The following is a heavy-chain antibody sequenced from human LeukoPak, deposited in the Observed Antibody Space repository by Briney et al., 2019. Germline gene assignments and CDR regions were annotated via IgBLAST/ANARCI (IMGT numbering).Heavy chain of an antibody. CDR2: MSGSDTGS. D-gene: IGHD4-23*01. Sequence: GGSLRLSFVASGFTLSSYSMSWVRQAPGKGLEWVSAMSGSDTGSWYADSVKGRFTISRDTSKTTLYLQMNSLRAEDTAIYYCAKDARSFGGTYFDYWGQGIQVTVSS. CDR3: AKDARSFGGTYFDY. J-gene: IGHJ4*02. V-gene: IGHV3-23*01. CDR1: GFTLSSYS.